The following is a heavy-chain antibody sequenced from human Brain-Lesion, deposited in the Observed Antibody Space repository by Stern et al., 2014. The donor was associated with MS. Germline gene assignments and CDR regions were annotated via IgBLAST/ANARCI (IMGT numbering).Heavy chain of an antibody. CDR1: GFTFSSYG. CDR2: AWYDGSTA. D-gene: IGHD5-24*01. J-gene: IGHJ4*02. Sequence: QVQLVQSGGGVVQPGTSLRLSCAASGFTFSSYGMHWVRQAPGKGLEWVALAWYDGSTAYYTNSVKGRFTISRDNSKNTLSLQMNSLTAEDTAVYYCAIGHIPYAYNYLFDYWGQGTLVTVSS. CDR3: AIGHIPYAYNYLFDY. V-gene: IGHV3-33*01.